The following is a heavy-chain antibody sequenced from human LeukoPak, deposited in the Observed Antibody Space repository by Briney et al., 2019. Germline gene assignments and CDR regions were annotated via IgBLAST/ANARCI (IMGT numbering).Heavy chain of an antibody. D-gene: IGHD2-2*01. Sequence: SETLSLTCTVSGDSISSGRSYWGWIRQPPGKGLEWIGSMYYSGSTYYNPSLKSRVTMSVDTPKNQFSLKLSSVTAADTAVYYCARHVVAGRQMIYYFDQWGQGTLVTVSS. CDR1: GDSISSGRSY. J-gene: IGHJ4*02. V-gene: IGHV4-39*01. CDR3: ARHVVAGRQMIYYFDQ. CDR2: MYYSGST.